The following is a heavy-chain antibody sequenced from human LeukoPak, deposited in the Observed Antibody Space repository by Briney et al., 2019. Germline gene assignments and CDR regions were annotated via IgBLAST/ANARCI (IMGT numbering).Heavy chain of an antibody. J-gene: IGHJ5*02. V-gene: IGHV1-2*02. D-gene: IGHD3-22*01. Sequence: VKVCCKASGYTFTGYYMHWVRQAPGQGLERMGWINPNSGGTNYAQKFQGRATMTRDTSISTAYMELSRLRSDDTAVYYCARDLRYYYDSSGEPPCFDPWGQGNLGSVSS. CDR1: GYTFTGYY. CDR2: INPNSGGT. CDR3: ARDLRYYYDSSGEPPCFDP.